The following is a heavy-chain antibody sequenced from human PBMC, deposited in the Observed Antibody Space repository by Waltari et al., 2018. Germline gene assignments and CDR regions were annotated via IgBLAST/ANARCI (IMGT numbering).Heavy chain of an antibody. J-gene: IGHJ6*02. V-gene: IGHV5-51*01. Sequence: EVQLVQSGAEVKKPGESLKISCKGSGYSFTSYWIGWVRQMPGKGLEWLGTINPRDSVSRCSPSFQGQVTTSADKSISTAYLQWSSLNASDTAMYYCARSVYADYSYYGMDVWGQGTTVTVSS. D-gene: IGHD2-8*01. CDR3: ARSVYADYSYYGMDV. CDR1: GYSFTSYW. CDR2: INPRDSVS.